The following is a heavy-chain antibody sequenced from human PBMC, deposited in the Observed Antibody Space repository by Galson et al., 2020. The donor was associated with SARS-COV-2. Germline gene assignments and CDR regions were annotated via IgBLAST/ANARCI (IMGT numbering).Heavy chain of an antibody. CDR1: GGSISSGGYY. Sequence: SETLSLTCTVSGGSISSGGYYWSWIRPHPGKGLEWIGYIYYSGSTYYNPSLKSRVTISVDTSKNQFSLKLSPVTAADTGVYYCARDQWPYYDFWSGYYRDYYYCGMDVWGKGTTVTVSS. CDR2: IYYSGST. D-gene: IGHD3-3*01. CDR3: ARDQWPYYDFWSGYYRDYYYCGMDV. V-gene: IGHV4-31*03. J-gene: IGHJ6*04.